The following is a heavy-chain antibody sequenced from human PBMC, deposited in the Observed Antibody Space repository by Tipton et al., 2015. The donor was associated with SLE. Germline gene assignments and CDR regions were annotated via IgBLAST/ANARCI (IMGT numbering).Heavy chain of an antibody. CDR3: ARLGPTGDLGDAFDI. J-gene: IGHJ3*02. Sequence: LRLSCAISGDSVSSNSAAWNWIRQSPSRGLEWLGGTYYRSKWYNDYAVSVKSRITINPDTSKNQFSLQVNSVTPEDTGVYYCARLGPTGDLGDAFDIWGQGTMVTVSS. D-gene: IGHD7-27*01. V-gene: IGHV6-1*01. CDR1: GDSVSSNSAA. CDR2: TYYRSKWYN.